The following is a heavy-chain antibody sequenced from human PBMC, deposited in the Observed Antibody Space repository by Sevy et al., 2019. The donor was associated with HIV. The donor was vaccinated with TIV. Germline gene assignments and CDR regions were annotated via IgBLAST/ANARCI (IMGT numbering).Heavy chain of an antibody. CDR3: ARVPPTSSRYYYYYMNV. CDR2: IIPIFGTT. J-gene: IGHJ6*03. Sequence: ASVKVSCKTSGGSFSSYAISWVRQAPGQGLEWMGGIIPIFGTTTYTQRFQGRITITADISTGTAYMELSSLTSEDTAVYYWARVPPTSSRYYYYYMNVWGKGTAVTVSS. V-gene: IGHV1-69*06. D-gene: IGHD3-9*01. CDR1: GGSFSSYA.